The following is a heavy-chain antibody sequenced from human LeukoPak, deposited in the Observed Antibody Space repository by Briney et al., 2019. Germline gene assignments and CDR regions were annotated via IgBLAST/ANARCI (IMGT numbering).Heavy chain of an antibody. CDR3: ASGSSGWNRGYYYYMDV. Sequence: GGSLRLSCAASGFTFSSYVMHWVRQAPGKGREWVAIISYDGSNEYYADSVKGRVTISRDNSKNTLNLQMNSLRAPDTAVYYCASGSSGWNRGYYYYMDVWGKGTTVTISS. D-gene: IGHD6-19*01. J-gene: IGHJ6*03. CDR2: ISYDGSNE. V-gene: IGHV3-30*04. CDR1: GFTFSSYV.